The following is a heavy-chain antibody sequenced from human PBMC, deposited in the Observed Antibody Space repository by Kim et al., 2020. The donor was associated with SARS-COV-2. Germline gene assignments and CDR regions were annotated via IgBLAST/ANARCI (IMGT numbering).Heavy chain of an antibody. D-gene: IGHD6-19*01. V-gene: IGHV4-34*01. CDR1: GGSFSGYY. CDR2: INHSGST. Sequence: SETLSLTCAVYGGSFSGYYWSWIRQPPGKGLEWIGEINHSGSTNYNPSLKSRVTISVDTSKNQFSLKLSSVTAADTAVYYCARPARGFSSGWYAEDWFDPWGQGTLVTVSS. CDR3: ARPARGFSSGWYAEDWFDP. J-gene: IGHJ5*02.